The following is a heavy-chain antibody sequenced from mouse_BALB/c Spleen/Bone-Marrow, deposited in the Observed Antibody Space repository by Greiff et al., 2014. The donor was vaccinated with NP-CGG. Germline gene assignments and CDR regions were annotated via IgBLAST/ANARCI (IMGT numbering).Heavy chain of an antibody. Sequence: QVQLQQSGPELVKPGASVRISCKASGYTFTSYYIHWVKQRPGQGLEWIGWIYPGNVNTKYNEKFKVKATLTADKSSSTAYMQLSSLTSEDSAVYFCARHKWAMDHWGQGTSVTVSS. CDR3: ARHKWAMDH. V-gene: IGHV1S56*01. CDR1: GYTFTSYY. J-gene: IGHJ4*01. CDR2: IYPGNVNT. D-gene: IGHD1-3*01.